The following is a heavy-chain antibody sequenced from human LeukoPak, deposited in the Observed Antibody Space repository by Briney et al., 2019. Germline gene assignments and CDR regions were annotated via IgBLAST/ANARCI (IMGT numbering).Heavy chain of an antibody. J-gene: IGHJ4*02. CDR3: ARNRARIAAASSDY. V-gene: IGHV3-30*04. D-gene: IGHD6-13*01. CDR1: GFTFSSYV. Sequence: GGSLRLSCAASGFTFSSYVMHWVRQAPGKGLEWVALISYDGSNEYYTDSVKGRFTISGDNAKNSLYLQMNSLRAEDTAVYCCARNRARIAAASSDYWGQGTLVTVSS. CDR2: ISYDGSNE.